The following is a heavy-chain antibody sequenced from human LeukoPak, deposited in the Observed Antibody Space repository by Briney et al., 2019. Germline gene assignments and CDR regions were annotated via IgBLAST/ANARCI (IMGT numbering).Heavy chain of an antibody. J-gene: IGHJ4*02. Sequence: GGSLRLSCAASGFTFSNYNMNWVRQAPGKGLEWVSSISSSGSYIYYADSMKGRFTIPRDNAKNSLYLQMNSLRAEDTAVYYCASRASCGGDCYQFDYWGQGTLVTVSS. CDR3: ASRASCGGDCYQFDY. CDR2: ISSSGSYI. CDR1: GFTFSNYN. V-gene: IGHV3-21*01. D-gene: IGHD2-21*02.